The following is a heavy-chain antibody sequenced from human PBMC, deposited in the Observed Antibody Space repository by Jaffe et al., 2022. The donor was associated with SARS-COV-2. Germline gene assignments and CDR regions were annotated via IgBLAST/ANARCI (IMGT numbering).Heavy chain of an antibody. CDR1: GFTFSDYS. CDR3: ARDWGSDYGDLRDHGWQSV. V-gene: IGHV3-48*02. D-gene: IGHD4-17*01. J-gene: IGHJ1*01. CDR2: ISSSSTII. Sequence: EVQLVESGGGLVQTGGSLRLSCAASGFTFSDYSMNWVRQAPGKGLQWVSYISSSSTIIYYADSVKGRFTISRDNANNSLYLHMNSLRDDDTAVYYCARDWGSDYGDLRDHGWQSVWGLGTLVTVSS.